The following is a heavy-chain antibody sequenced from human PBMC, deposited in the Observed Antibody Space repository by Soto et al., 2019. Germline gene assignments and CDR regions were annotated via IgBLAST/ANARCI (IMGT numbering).Heavy chain of an antibody. CDR1: GFTFINTG. CDR3: AKIDGYFDY. D-gene: IGHD3-22*01. Sequence: EGQVLQSGGGLVPPGGSLRLSCAGSGFTFINTGMSWVRQAPGQGLEWVSAITGNGDTTYYADSVKGRFTISRDNSKSTLYLQMNSLRAEDTAVYYCAKIDGYFDYWGHGTLVTVSS. J-gene: IGHJ4*03. V-gene: IGHV3-23*01. CDR2: ITGNGDTT.